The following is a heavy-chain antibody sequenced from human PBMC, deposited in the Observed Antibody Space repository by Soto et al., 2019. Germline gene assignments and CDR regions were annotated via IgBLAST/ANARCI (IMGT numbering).Heavy chain of an antibody. J-gene: IGHJ4*02. V-gene: IGHV3-74*01. Sequence: EVQLVESGGGLVQPGGSLRLSCAASGFTFSNYWMHWVRQAPGKGLVWVSRINPTGSVTSYADSVKGRFSISRENAEDTLSLQMNSLRGDDTAVYYCARVSNGEYSFDYWGQGTLVTVSS. CDR1: GFTFSNYW. CDR2: INPTGSVT. CDR3: ARVSNGEYSFDY. D-gene: IGHD6-25*01.